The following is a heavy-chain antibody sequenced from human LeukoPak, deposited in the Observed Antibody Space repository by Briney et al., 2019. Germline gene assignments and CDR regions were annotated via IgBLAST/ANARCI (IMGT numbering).Heavy chain of an antibody. CDR3: ARVRSPGYCSGGSCYSVGWYFDL. CDR2: IYTSGST. V-gene: IGHV4-61*02. D-gene: IGHD2-15*01. J-gene: IGHJ2*01. Sequence: PSETLSLTCTVSGGSISSGSYYWSWIRQPAGKGLEWIGRIYTSGSTNYNPSLKSRVTISVDTSKNQFSLKLSSVTAADTAVYYCARVRSPGYCSGGSCYSVGWYFDLWGRGTLVTVSS. CDR1: GGSISSGSYY.